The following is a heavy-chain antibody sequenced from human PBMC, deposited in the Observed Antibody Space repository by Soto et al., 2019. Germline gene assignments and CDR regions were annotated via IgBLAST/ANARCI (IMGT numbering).Heavy chain of an antibody. D-gene: IGHD6-13*01. Sequence: GGSLRLSCAASGFTFSSYGMHWVRQAPGKGLEWVAVIWYDGSNKYYADSVKGRFTISRDNSKNTLYLQMNSLRAEDTAVYYCASPSGYSSSWYDYYYGMDVWGQGTTVTVSS. CDR1: GFTFSSYG. J-gene: IGHJ6*02. V-gene: IGHV3-33*01. CDR2: IWYDGSNK. CDR3: ASPSGYSSSWYDYYYGMDV.